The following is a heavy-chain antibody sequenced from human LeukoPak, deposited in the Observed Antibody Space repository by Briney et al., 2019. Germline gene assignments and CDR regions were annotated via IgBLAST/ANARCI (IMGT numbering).Heavy chain of an antibody. CDR1: GYTFTSYG. D-gene: IGHD5-18*01. V-gene: IGHV1-69*04. CDR2: IIPILGIA. J-gene: IGHJ5*02. Sequence: ASVKVSCKASGYTFTSYGISWVRQAPGQGLEWMGRIIPILGIANYAQKFQGRVTITADKSTSTAYMELSSLRSEDTAVYYCARDLGYSYGYAWFDPWGQGTLVTVSS. CDR3: ARDLGYSYGYAWFDP.